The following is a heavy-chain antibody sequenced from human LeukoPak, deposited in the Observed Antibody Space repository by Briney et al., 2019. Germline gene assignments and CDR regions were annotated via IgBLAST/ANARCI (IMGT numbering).Heavy chain of an antibody. CDR1: GFTFSSYG. V-gene: IGHV3-33*01. CDR3: ARDHYGGNSPPSDY. J-gene: IGHJ4*02. CDR2: IWYDGSNK. Sequence: GGSLRLSCAASGFTFSSYGMHWFRQAPGKGLEWVAVIWYDGSNKYYADSVKGRFTISRDNSKNTLYLQMNSLRAEDTAVYYCARDHYGGNSPPSDYWGQGTLVTVSS. D-gene: IGHD4-23*01.